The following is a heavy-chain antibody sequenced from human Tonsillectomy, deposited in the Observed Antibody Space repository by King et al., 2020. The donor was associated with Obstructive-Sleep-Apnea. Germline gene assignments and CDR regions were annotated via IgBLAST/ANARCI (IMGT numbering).Heavy chain of an antibody. V-gene: IGHV3-30-3*01. CDR2: ISYDGSNK. CDR3: ARERNSGDTLDY. Sequence: VQLVESGGGVVQPGRSLRLSCAASGFTFSSYAMHWVRQAPGKGLEWVAVISYDGSNKYYADSVKVRFTISRDNSKNTLYLQMNSLRAEDTAVYYCARERNSGDTLDYWGQGTLVTVSS. D-gene: IGHD5-12*01. J-gene: IGHJ4*02. CDR1: GFTFSSYA.